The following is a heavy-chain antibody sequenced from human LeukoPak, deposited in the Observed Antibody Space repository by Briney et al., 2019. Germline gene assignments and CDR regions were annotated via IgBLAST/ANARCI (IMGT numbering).Heavy chain of an antibody. J-gene: IGHJ6*02. V-gene: IGHV3-33*01. D-gene: IGHD4-17*01. CDR2: IWYDGSNE. Sequence: GGSLRLSCAASGFTFSSFGMPWVRRAPGKELEWVAGIWYDGSNEFYAESVKGRFTISRDNSKSTLYLQMNSLRAEDSAVYYCTRGTPLTTVTPGMDVWGLGTTVVVSS. CDR1: GFTFSSFG. CDR3: TRGTPLTTVTPGMDV.